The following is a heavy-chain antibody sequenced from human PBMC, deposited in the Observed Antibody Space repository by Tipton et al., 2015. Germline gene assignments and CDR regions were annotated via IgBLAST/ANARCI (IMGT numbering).Heavy chain of an antibody. J-gene: IGHJ4*02. V-gene: IGHV3-23*01. Sequence: SLRLSCAASGFTFSSYAMSWVRQAPGKGLEWVSAISGSGGSRYYADSVEGRFTISRDNSRNMLYLEMNSLRAEDTAVYYCARVNSSSSETPSYYFDYWGQGTLVTVSS. CDR3: ARVNSSSSETPSYYFDY. CDR1: GFTFSSYA. CDR2: ISGSGGSR. D-gene: IGHD6-6*01.